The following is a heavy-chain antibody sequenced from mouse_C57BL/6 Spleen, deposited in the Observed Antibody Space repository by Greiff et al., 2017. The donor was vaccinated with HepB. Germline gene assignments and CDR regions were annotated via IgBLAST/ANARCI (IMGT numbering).Heavy chain of an antibody. J-gene: IGHJ2*01. V-gene: IGHV1-50*01. CDR3: ARSSDYGSSAEGNFDY. D-gene: IGHD1-1*01. Sequence: QVQLQQPGAELVKPGASVKLSCKASGYTFTSYWMQWVKQRPGQGLEWIGEIDPSDSYTNYNQKFKGKATLTVDTSSSTAYMQLSSLTSEDSAVYYCARSSDYGSSAEGNFDYWGQGTTLTVSS. CDR2: IDPSDSYT. CDR1: GYTFTSYW.